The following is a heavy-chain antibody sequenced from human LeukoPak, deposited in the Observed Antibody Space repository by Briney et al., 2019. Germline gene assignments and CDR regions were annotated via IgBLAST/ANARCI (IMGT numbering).Heavy chain of an antibody. CDR1: GGSISSSSYY. CDR2: IYYSGST. Sequence: PSETLSLTCTVSGGSISSSSYYWGWIRQPPGKGLEWIGSIYYSGSTYYNPSFKSRVTVSVDTSKNQFSRKLSSVTAADTAVYYCAVEPDYYFDYWGQGTLVTVSS. V-gene: IGHV4-39*01. D-gene: IGHD1-14*01. CDR3: AVEPDYYFDY. J-gene: IGHJ4*02.